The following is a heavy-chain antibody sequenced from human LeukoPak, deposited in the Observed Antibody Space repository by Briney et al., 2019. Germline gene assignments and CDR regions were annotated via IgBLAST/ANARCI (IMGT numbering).Heavy chain of an antibody. Sequence: GESLKISCKGSGYSFTSYWIGWVRQMPGKGLEWMGIIYPGDSDTRYSPSFQGQVTISADKSISTAYLQWSSLKASDTAMYYCAGSYFYCSSTSCHDNWFDPWGQGTLVTVSS. CDR3: AGSYFYCSSTSCHDNWFDP. V-gene: IGHV5-51*01. CDR2: IYPGDSDT. CDR1: GYSFTSYW. D-gene: IGHD2-2*01. J-gene: IGHJ5*02.